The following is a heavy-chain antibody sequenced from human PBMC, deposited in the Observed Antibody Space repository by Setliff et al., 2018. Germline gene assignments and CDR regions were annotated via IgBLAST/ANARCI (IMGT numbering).Heavy chain of an antibody. CDR1: GFTFRRDW. V-gene: IGHV3-7*01. CDR3: ARERAVAGEIDY. Sequence: LRLSCAASGFTFRRDWMSWVRQAPGKGLEWVANIRQDGSEKYYVDSVRGRFTISRDNAKQSLYLQMNSLRVEDTAVYYCARERAVAGEIDYWGQGTLVTVSS. J-gene: IGHJ4*02. CDR2: IRQDGSEK. D-gene: IGHD6-19*01.